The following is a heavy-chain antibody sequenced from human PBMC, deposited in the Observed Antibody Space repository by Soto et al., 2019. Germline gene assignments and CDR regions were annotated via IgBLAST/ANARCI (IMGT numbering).Heavy chain of an antibody. Sequence: PGGSLRLSCAPSGFTVSSHYMSWVRQAPGKGLEWVSVINSGGSTYYADSVKGRFTISRDHSRNTLYLQMNSLRVEDTAVYYCARESEDLTSNFDYWGQGTLVTVSS. CDR2: INSGGST. CDR1: GFTVSSHY. J-gene: IGHJ4*02. V-gene: IGHV3-53*01. CDR3: ARESEDLTSNFDY.